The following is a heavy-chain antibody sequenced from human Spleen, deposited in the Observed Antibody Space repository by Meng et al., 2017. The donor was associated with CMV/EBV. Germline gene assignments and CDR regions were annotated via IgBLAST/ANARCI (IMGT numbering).Heavy chain of an antibody. CDR1: GFTFSDHY. Sequence: LRISCVASGFTFSDHYMTWIRQAPGKGLEWLSSISSFETSIYYADSLKGRFTISRDNGKKSLYLQMNSLRAEDTAVYYCARGVHYFDHWGQGILVTVSS. J-gene: IGHJ4*02. CDR2: ISSFETSI. CDR3: ARGVHYFDH. V-gene: IGHV3-11*04.